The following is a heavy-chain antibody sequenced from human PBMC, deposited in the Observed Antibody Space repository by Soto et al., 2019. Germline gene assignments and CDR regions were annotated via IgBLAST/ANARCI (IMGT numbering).Heavy chain of an antibody. CDR2: IYYNGNT. Sequence: QVQLQESGPGLVKPSETLSLTCSVSGGSISNHYWSWIRQPPGKGLEWIGYIYYNGNTNYNPSLKSRVTMSVDTSRNQMSLKLTTVTAADTAVYYCTRANWYSEYWGQGTLVTVPS. J-gene: IGHJ4*02. CDR3: TRANWYSEY. V-gene: IGHV4-59*11. CDR1: GGSISNHY. D-gene: IGHD7-27*01.